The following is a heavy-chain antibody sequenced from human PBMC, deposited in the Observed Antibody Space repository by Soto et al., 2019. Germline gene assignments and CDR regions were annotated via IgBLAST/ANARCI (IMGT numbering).Heavy chain of an antibody. CDR1: GYTFTSYD. D-gene: IGHD2-15*01. Sequence: QVPLVQSGAEVKKPGASVKVSCKASGYTFTSYDINWVRQATGQGLEWMGWMNPNSGNTGYAQKFQGRVTMTRNTSISTAYMELSSLRSEDTAVYYCARVGDCSGGSCYEFDYWGQGTLVTVSS. CDR3: ARVGDCSGGSCYEFDY. CDR2: MNPNSGNT. J-gene: IGHJ4*02. V-gene: IGHV1-8*01.